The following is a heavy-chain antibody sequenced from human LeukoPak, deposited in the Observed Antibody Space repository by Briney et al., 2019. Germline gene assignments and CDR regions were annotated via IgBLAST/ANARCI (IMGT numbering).Heavy chain of an antibody. J-gene: IGHJ4*02. CDR1: GLPIADFA. CDR2: ISGDGVST. CDR3: ARESGKFDY. Sequence: GGSLRLSCVASGLPIADFAMHWVRQAPGKGLEWVSLISGDGVSTFYADSVKGRFSISRDNSKNTLSLEMNSLRTEDTAMYYCARESGKFDYWGQGTLVAVSS. V-gene: IGHV3-43*02.